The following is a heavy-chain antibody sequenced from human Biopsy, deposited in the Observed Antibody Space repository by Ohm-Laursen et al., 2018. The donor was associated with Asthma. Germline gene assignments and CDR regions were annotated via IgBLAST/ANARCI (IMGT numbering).Heavy chain of an antibody. Sequence: SLRLSCSASGFTFSTYGMHWVRQAPGKGLEWVAGIFFDGSNKYYADSVKGRFTISRDNSKDTLYLQVNSLRGDDAAVYYCARGKTWGRSYYFDYWGQGTLVTVSS. D-gene: IGHD6-6*01. CDR1: GFTFSTYG. CDR3: ARGKTWGRSYYFDY. CDR2: IFFDGSNK. J-gene: IGHJ4*02. V-gene: IGHV3-30*19.